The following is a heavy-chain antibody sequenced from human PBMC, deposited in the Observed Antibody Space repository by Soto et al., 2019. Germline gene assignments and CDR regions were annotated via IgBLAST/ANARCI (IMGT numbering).Heavy chain of an antibody. CDR2: IYRDDDK. D-gene: IGHD6-6*01. V-gene: IGHV2-5*02. Sequence: QITLKESGPTLVKPTQTLTLTCTFSGFSLSTSGVDVGWIRQPPGKALEWLALIYRDDDKRYKPSLKSRLTITKGTSRNQVVLTMINMDPLDTATYYCAHRRPYSNSPEYFFDYWGQGTLVTVSS. J-gene: IGHJ4*02. CDR1: GFSLSTSGVD. CDR3: AHRRPYSNSPEYFFDY.